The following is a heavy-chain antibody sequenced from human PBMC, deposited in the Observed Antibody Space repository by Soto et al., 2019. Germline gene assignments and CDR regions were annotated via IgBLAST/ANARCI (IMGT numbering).Heavy chain of an antibody. CDR2: MNPNSGHT. Sequence: GASVKVSCKAFGYTFTSYDINWVRQATGQGLEWMGWMNPNSGHTDYAQKFQGRVTMTRDTSINTFYMELSSLRSEDTAVYYCARGREKKREFPCCPDYWGQGTLVTVSS. CDR1: GYTFTSYD. J-gene: IGHJ4*02. D-gene: IGHD3-10*01. CDR3: ARGREKKREFPCCPDY. V-gene: IGHV1-8*01.